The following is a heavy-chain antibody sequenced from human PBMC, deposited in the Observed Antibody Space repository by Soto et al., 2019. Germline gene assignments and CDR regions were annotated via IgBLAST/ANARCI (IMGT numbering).Heavy chain of an antibody. D-gene: IGHD2-15*01. CDR3: AKWGYCSGGSCYLVRKADYYYGMDV. V-gene: IGHV3-30*18. CDR1: GFTFSSYG. J-gene: IGHJ6*02. CDR2: ISYDGSNK. Sequence: QVQLVESGGGVVQPGRSLRLSCAASGFTFSSYGMHWVRQAPGKGLEWVAVISYDGSNKYYADSVKGRFTISRDNSKNARYLQMNSLRAEDTAVYYCAKWGYCSGGSCYLVRKADYYYGMDVWGQGTTVTVSS.